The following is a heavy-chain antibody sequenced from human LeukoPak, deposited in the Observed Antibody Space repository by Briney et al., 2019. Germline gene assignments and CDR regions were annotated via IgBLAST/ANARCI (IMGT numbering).Heavy chain of an antibody. CDR2: IYHSGTT. V-gene: IGHV4-61*05. D-gene: IGHD4-23*01. Sequence: SETLSLTCTVSGGSISSSSYYWSWIRQPPGKGLEWIGYIYHSGTTNYNPSLKSRVTISVDTSKNQFSLKLSSVTAADTAVYYCARGRSTVVIHWFDPWGQGTLVTVSS. CDR3: ARGRSTVVIHWFDP. J-gene: IGHJ5*02. CDR1: GGSISSSSYY.